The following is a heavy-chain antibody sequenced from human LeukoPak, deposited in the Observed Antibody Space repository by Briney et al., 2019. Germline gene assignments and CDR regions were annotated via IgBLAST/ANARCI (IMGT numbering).Heavy chain of an antibody. D-gene: IGHD6-19*01. V-gene: IGHV3-48*03. J-gene: IGHJ4*02. CDR3: ARDSAVVGTGTDDY. CDR2: ISSSGSTI. CDR1: GFTFSSYE. Sequence: PGGSLRLSCAASGFTFSSYEMNWVRQAPGKGLEWVSYISSSGSTIYYADSVKGRFTISRDNAKNSLYLQMNSLRAEDTAVYYCARDSAVVGTGTDDYWGQGTLVTVSS.